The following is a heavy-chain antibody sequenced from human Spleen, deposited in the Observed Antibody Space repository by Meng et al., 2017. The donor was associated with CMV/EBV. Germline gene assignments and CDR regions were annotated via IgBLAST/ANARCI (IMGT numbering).Heavy chain of an antibody. D-gene: IGHD2-2*01. CDR3: ATDIVVVPAASDIGY. J-gene: IGHJ4*02. V-gene: IGHV3-23*01. Sequence: GESLKISCTASGFTFGDYAMSWVRQAPGKGLEWVSAISGSGGSTYYADSVKGRFTISRDNSKNTLYLQMNSLRAEDTAVYYCATDIVVVPAASDIGYWGQGTLVTVSS. CDR1: GFTFGDYA. CDR2: ISGSGGST.